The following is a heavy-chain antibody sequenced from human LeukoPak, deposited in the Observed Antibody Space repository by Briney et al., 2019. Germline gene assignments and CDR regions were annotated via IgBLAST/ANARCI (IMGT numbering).Heavy chain of an antibody. Sequence: GGSLRLSCAASGFTFSSYGMHWVRQAPGKGLEWVAVISYDGSNKYYADSVKGRFTISRDNSKNTLYLQMNSLRAEDTAVYYCAKASLRDYYDSSGSEYWGQGTLVTVSS. J-gene: IGHJ4*02. CDR3: AKASLRDYYDSSGSEY. CDR1: GFTFSSYG. D-gene: IGHD3-22*01. V-gene: IGHV3-30*18. CDR2: ISYDGSNK.